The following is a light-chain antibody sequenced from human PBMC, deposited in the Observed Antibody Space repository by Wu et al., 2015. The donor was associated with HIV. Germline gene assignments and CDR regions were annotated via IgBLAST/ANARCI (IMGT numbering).Light chain of an antibody. CDR3: QQYNSYPKT. V-gene: IGKV1-5*03. CDR1: RSISSW. Sequence: DIQMTQSPSTLSASVGDRVTITCRASRSISSWLAWYQQKPGKAPKLLIYKASSLESGVPSRFSGSGSGTEFTLTISSLQPDDFATYYCQQYNSYPKTFGQGIKVAIK. CDR2: KAS. J-gene: IGKJ1*01.